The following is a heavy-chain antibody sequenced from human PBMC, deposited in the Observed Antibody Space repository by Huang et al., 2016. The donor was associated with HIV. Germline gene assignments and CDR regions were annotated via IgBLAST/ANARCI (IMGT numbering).Heavy chain of an antibody. CDR1: GGTFSTFG. CDR2: IIPIFNTP. Sequence: QVQLVQSEAEVKKPGSSVKVSCKASGGTFSTFGLSWVRQASGRGLEWVAGIIPIFNTPYSAHKFKGRVTLTPDESTNTASMELNSLTFEDTAVYYCARPSDAAMIRDYYYPMDVWGQGTTVTVS. V-gene: IGHV1-69*01. CDR3: ARPSDAAMIRDYYYPMDV. D-gene: IGHD5-18*01. J-gene: IGHJ6*02.